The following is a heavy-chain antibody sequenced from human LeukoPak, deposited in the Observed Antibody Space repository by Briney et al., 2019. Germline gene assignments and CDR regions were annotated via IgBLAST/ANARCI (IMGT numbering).Heavy chain of an antibody. CDR2: IYYSGST. J-gene: IGHJ4*02. V-gene: IGHV4-59*01. CDR1: GGSISSYY. CDR3: ARATTESGSYAFDY. D-gene: IGHD1-26*01. Sequence: SETLSLTCTVSGGSISSYYWSWIRQPPGKGLEWIGYIYYSGSTNYNPSLKSRVTISVDTSKNQFSLKLSSVTAADTAVYYCARATTESGSYAFDYWGQGTLVTVSS.